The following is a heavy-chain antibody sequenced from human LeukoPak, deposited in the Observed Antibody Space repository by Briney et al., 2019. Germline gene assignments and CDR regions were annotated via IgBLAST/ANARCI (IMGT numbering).Heavy chain of an antibody. J-gene: IGHJ4*02. CDR3: ARVVKPLWEATVTPLHY. D-gene: IGHD4-11*01. CDR1: GYTFTGYY. V-gene: IGHV1-2*06. CDR2: INPNSGGT. Sequence: GASVKVSCKASGYTFTGYYMHWVRQAPGQGLEWMGRINPNSGGTNYAQKFQGRVTMTRDTSISTAYMELSRLRSDDTAVYYCARVVKPLWEATVTPLHYWGQGTLVTVSS.